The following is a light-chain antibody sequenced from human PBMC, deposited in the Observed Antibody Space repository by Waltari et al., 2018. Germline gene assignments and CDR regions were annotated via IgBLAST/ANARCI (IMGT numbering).Light chain of an antibody. Sequence: DVVMTQSPLSLPVTLGQPASISCRSSQSLVHSDGNTYLHWFQQRPGQSPRRRREKVAKRGAGVPDRGSGRGAGTEGTRKISRVDAEEGGREDGGQHTHGPHTCGGGTKVEIK. CDR3: GQHTHGPHT. CDR2: KVA. CDR1: QSLVHSDGNTY. V-gene: IGKV2-30*02. J-gene: IGKJ4*02.